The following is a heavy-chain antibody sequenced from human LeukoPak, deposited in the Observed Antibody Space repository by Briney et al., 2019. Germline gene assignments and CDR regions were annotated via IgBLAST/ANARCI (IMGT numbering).Heavy chain of an antibody. D-gene: IGHD1-1*01. CDR1: GFTFSSYG. V-gene: IGHV3-30*02. Sequence: PGGSLRLSCAASGFTFSSYGMHWVRQAPGKGLEWVAVIWYDGSNKYYADSVKGRFTISRDNSKNTLYLQMDSLRSEDTAVYYCAKDFHWLVDYWGQGTLVTVSS. J-gene: IGHJ4*02. CDR2: IWYDGSNK. CDR3: AKDFHWLVDY.